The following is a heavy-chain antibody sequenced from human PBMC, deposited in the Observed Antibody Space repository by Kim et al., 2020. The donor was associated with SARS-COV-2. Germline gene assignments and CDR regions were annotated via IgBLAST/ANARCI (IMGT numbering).Heavy chain of an antibody. V-gene: IGHV4-34*01. CDR3: AREYCDSWTGPINYYYSMGV. CDR1: GGSFNNYY. D-gene: IGHD3-3*01. CDR2: INHSGGT. J-gene: IGHJ6*02. Sequence: SETLSLTCGVSGGSFNNYYWSWIRQAPGRGLEWIGEINHSGGTNYRPSLKSRVTISVDTSKNRFSLRLRSLTATDTAVYYWAREYCDSWTGPINYYYSMGVWGQGTTVTVSS.